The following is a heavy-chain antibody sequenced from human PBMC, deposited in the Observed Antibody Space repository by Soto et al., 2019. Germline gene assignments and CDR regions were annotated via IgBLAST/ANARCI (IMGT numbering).Heavy chain of an antibody. Sequence: GGSLRLSCVASGFIFTSYSMVWVRLAPGKGLEWVASISSGSDSIFYADSVKGRFTVSRDNAKNSLFLQMNNLRAEDTAVYFCARDRSADRFVQYFQHWGQGTQVTVSS. CDR3: ARDRSADRFVQYFQH. J-gene: IGHJ1*01. CDR1: GFIFTSYS. V-gene: IGHV3-21*01. D-gene: IGHD6-19*01. CDR2: ISSGSDSI.